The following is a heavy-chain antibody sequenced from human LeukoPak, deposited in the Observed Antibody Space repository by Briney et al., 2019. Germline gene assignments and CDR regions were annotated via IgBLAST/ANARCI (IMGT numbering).Heavy chain of an antibody. D-gene: IGHD3-22*01. CDR2: IYYSGST. J-gene: IGHJ3*02. CDR3: ARALMLSDYDSSGYYYGDDAFDI. CDR1: GGSFSGYY. V-gene: IGHV4-31*11. Sequence: SETLSLTCAVYGGSFSGYYWSWIRQHPGKGLEWIGYIYYSGSTYYNPSLKSRVTISVDTSKNQFSLKLSSVTAADTAVYYCARALMLSDYDSSGYYYGDDAFDIWGQGTMVTVSS.